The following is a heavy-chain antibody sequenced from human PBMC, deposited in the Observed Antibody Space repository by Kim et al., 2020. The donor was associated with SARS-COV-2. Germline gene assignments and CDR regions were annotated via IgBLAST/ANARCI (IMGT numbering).Heavy chain of an antibody. Sequence: GGSLRLSCAASGFTFSSYAMHWVRQAPGKGLEWVAVISYDGSNKYYGDSVKGRFTISRDNSKNTLYLQMNSLRAEDTAVYYCARDLSSSWYGWFDPWGQGTLVTVSS. CDR1: GFTFSSYA. V-gene: IGHV3-30-3*01. D-gene: IGHD6-13*01. CDR2: ISYDGSNK. J-gene: IGHJ5*02. CDR3: ARDLSSSWYGWFDP.